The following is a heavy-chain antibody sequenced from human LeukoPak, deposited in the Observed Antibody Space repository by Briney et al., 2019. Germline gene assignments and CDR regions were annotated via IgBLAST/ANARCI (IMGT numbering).Heavy chain of an antibody. D-gene: IGHD5-24*01. J-gene: IGHJ4*02. CDR1: GFTFSSYA. V-gene: IGHV3-30*04. CDR2: ISYDGSNK. Sequence: GGSLRLSCAASGFTFSSYAMHWDRQAPGKGLEWVAVISYDGSNKYYADSVKGRFTISRDNSKNTLYPQMNSLRAEDTAVYYCASQSGRWLQLLHGPLGYYFDYWGQGTLVTVSS. CDR3: ASQSGRWLQLLHGPLGYYFDY.